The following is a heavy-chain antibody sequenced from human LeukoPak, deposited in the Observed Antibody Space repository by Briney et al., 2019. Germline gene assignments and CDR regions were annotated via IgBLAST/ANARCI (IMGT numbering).Heavy chain of an antibody. D-gene: IGHD1-26*01. CDR1: DFTFSSYW. J-gene: IGHJ4*02. Sequence: GGSLRLSCAASDFTFSSYWMIWLRQAPGKGLEWVSVIFVDENTFYADSVKGRFTISRDNSKNTLYLQMNNLRPEDTAVYFCARSTVGTTGAFDYWGQGTLVTVSS. CDR2: IFVDENT. V-gene: IGHV3-66*01. CDR3: ARSTVGTTGAFDY.